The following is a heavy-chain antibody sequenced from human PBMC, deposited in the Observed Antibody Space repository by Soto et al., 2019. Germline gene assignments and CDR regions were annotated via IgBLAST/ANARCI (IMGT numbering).Heavy chain of an antibody. CDR1: GGSFSGYY. J-gene: IGHJ6*02. Sequence: PSETLSLTCAVYGGSFSGYYCICSRHPPFKWREWIVEIHPSGSTDSSASLKSRVTLSLDTSTSQFSLQVTSVTAADTGVYYCARGKSSGYKFGPRNFFYYGMDVWGPGTTVTVSS. CDR3: ARGKSSGYKFGPRNFFYYGMDV. V-gene: IGHV4-34*01. D-gene: IGHD5-18*01. CDR2: IHPSGST.